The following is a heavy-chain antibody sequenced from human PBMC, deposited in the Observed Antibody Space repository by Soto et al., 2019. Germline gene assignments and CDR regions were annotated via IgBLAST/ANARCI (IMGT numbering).Heavy chain of an antibody. J-gene: IGHJ5*02. D-gene: IGHD4-17*01. CDR1: GFTFSRYS. Sequence: GGSLRLSCAASGFTFSRYSMNWVRQAPGKGLEWVASISSSSSYIYYADSVKGGFTISRDNANNSLYLQMNSLRAEDTAVYYCARHGERTIRSLNWFDPWGQGTPVTVS. CDR2: ISSSSSYI. V-gene: IGHV3-21*01. CDR3: ARHGERTIRSLNWFDP.